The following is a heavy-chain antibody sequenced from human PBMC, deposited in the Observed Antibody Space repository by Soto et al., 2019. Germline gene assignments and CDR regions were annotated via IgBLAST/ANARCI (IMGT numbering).Heavy chain of an antibody. V-gene: IGHV1-8*01. CDR1: GYTFTSYD. Sequence: QVQLVQSGAEVKKPGASVKVSCKASGYTFTSYDINWVRQASGQGLEWMGRMNPNNGNTGYAQKFQVRLTMTRSPSISTAYMELSSLRSEDTAVSYCARGGSNYFDRSGHYPPTSWGMDVWGQGTTVTVSS. D-gene: IGHD3-22*01. J-gene: IGHJ6*02. CDR2: MNPNNGNT. CDR3: ARGGSNYFDRSGHYPPTSWGMDV.